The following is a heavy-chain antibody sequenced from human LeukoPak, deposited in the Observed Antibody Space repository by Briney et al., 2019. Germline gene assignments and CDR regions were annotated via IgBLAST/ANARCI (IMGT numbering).Heavy chain of an antibody. Sequence: GGSLRLSCTASGFTFGDYAMSWVRQAPEKGLEWVGFIRSKAYGGTTEYAASVKGRFTISRDDSKSIAYLQMNSLKTEDTAVYYCTRSAGYSSGWYHDYWGQGTLVTVSS. D-gene: IGHD6-19*01. CDR3: TRSAGYSSGWYHDY. CDR2: IRSKAYGGTT. J-gene: IGHJ4*02. V-gene: IGHV3-49*04. CDR1: GFTFGDYA.